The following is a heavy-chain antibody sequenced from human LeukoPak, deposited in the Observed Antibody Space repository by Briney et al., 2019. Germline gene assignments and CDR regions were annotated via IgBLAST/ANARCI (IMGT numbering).Heavy chain of an antibody. CDR1: GYSISSGNY. Sequence: SETLSLTCSVSGYSISSGNYWGWIRLPPGKGLQWIGSIYHSGSTYYNPSLKSRLTISIDTSKNQFSLKLSSVTAADTAVYYCARGGYCGGDCYFYYWGQGTLVTVSS. V-gene: IGHV4-38-2*02. CDR3: ARGGYCGGDCYFYY. CDR2: IYHSGST. J-gene: IGHJ4*02. D-gene: IGHD2-21*02.